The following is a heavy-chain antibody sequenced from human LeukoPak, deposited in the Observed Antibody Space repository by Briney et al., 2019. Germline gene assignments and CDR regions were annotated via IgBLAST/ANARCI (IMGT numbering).Heavy chain of an antibody. CDR1: GGTFSSYA. D-gene: IGHD2-2*01. Sequence: SSVKVSCKASGGTFSSYAISWVRQAPGQGLEWMGRIIPIFGTANYAQKFQGRVTITTDESTSTAYMELSSQRSEDTAVYYCARDRGVVVPAATRLNWFDPWGQGTLVTVSS. J-gene: IGHJ5*02. V-gene: IGHV1-69*05. CDR2: IIPIFGTA. CDR3: ARDRGVVVPAATRLNWFDP.